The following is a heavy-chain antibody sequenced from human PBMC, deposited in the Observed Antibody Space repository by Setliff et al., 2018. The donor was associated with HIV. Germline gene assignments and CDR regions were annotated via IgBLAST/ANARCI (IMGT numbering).Heavy chain of an antibody. Sequence: PSETMSLTCTVSGGSINSGNIYWSWLRQHPGKGLEWIGFLYYSGTTYYNPSLKGRFTISRANAKNSLYLQMNSLRAADTAVYYCARDPMVRGVIEYYFDYWGQGTLGTVSS. CDR1: GGSINSGNIY. CDR2: LYYSGTT. CDR3: ARDPMVRGVIEYYFDY. V-gene: IGHV4-30-4*01. D-gene: IGHD3-10*01. J-gene: IGHJ4*02.